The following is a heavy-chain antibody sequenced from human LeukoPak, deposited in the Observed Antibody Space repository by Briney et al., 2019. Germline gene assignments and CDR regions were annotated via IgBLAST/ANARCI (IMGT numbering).Heavy chain of an antibody. J-gene: IGHJ4*02. CDR2: IYTSGST. V-gene: IGHV4-4*07. CDR3: ARDSVRGSRVSSLGY. Sequence: PSETLSLTCTVSGGSISSYYWSWIRQPAGKGLEWIGRIYTSGSTNYNPSLKSRVTMSVDTSENQFSLKLSSVTAADTAVYYCARDSVRGSRVSSLGYWGQGTLVTVSS. D-gene: IGHD3-10*01. CDR1: GGSISSYY.